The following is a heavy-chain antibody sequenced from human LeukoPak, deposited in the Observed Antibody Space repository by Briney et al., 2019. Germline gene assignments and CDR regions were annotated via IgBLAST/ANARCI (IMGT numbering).Heavy chain of an antibody. CDR1: GFTFSNYY. CDR3: AKDRSIGTYYTFDH. CDR2: ISASAAMT. D-gene: IGHD1-26*01. J-gene: IGHJ4*02. Sequence: SGGSLRLSCEASGFTFSNYYMSWIRQAPGKGLEWVSSISASAAMTYYADSVKGRFTVSRDNSNNRLYLQMSGLTAADTAVYYCAKDRSIGTYYTFDHWGQGTLVAVSS. V-gene: IGHV3-23*01.